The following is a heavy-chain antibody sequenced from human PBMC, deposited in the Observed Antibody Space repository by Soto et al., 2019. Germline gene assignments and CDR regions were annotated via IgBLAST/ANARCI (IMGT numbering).Heavy chain of an antibody. CDR3: ATSLRASYFARWFDH. J-gene: IGHJ5*02. Sequence: PGGSLRLSCAASGFTFSSYTMNWVRQAPGKGLEWVASISSSSSYIYYADSVKGRFTISRDNAKNSLYLQMNSLRAEDTAVYYCATSLRASYFARWFDHWGQGPLVTVSS. CDR1: GFTFSSYT. CDR2: ISSSSSYI. V-gene: IGHV3-21*01. D-gene: IGHD3-10*01.